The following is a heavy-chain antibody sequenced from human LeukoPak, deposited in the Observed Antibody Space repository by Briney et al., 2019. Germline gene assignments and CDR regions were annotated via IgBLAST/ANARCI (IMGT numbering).Heavy chain of an antibody. V-gene: IGHV3-66*01. CDR3: ARGPSAYHNT. D-gene: IGHD5-12*01. CDR2: IYSGGST. Sequence: GGSLRLSCAASEFSVGSNYMTWVRQAPGKGLEWVSLIYSGGSTYYADSVKGRFTISRDNSKNTLYLQMNSLRAEDTAVYYCARGPSAYHNTGGQGTLVTVSS. J-gene: IGHJ4*02. CDR1: EFSVGSNY.